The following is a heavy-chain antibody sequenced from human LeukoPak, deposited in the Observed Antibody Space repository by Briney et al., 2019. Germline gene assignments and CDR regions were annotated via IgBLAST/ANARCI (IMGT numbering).Heavy chain of an antibody. CDR3: TRSARYYYDSSGYYPGAFDY. V-gene: IGHV3-49*03. Sequence: GGSLRLSCTASGFTFGDYAMSWFRQAPGKGLEWVGFIRSKAYGGTTEYAASVKGRFTISRDDSKSIAYLQMNSLKTEDTAVYYCTRSARYYYDSSGYYPGAFDYWGQGTLVTVSS. CDR2: IRSKAYGGTT. D-gene: IGHD3-22*01. J-gene: IGHJ4*02. CDR1: GFTFGDYA.